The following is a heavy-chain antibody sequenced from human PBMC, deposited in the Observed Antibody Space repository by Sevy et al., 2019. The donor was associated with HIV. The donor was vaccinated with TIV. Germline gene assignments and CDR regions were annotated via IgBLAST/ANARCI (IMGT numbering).Heavy chain of an antibody. V-gene: IGHV3-23*01. Sequence: GGSLRLSCAASGFTFSSYAMSWVRQAPGKGLEWVSAISGSGGSTYYADSVKGRFIISRDNSKNTLYLQMNSLRAEDTAVYYCAKDAPSSSYYDSSGPQDYWGQGTLVTVSS. D-gene: IGHD3-22*01. J-gene: IGHJ4*02. CDR3: AKDAPSSSYYDSSGPQDY. CDR1: GFTFSSYA. CDR2: ISGSGGST.